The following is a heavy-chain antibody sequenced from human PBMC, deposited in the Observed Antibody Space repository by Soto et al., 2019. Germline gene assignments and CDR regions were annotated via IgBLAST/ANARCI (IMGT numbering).Heavy chain of an antibody. CDR3: ARDYVVIPYYYGMDV. V-gene: IGHV4-30-4*01. CDR2: IYYSGST. CDR1: GGSISSGDYY. J-gene: IGHJ6*02. D-gene: IGHD3-22*01. Sequence: QVQLQESGPGLVKPSQTLSLTCTVSGGSISSGDYYWSWIRQPPGKGLEWIGYIYYSGSTYYNPSLKSRVTISVDTSKNQFSLKLRSVTAADTAVYYCARDYVVIPYYYGMDVWGQGTTVTVSS.